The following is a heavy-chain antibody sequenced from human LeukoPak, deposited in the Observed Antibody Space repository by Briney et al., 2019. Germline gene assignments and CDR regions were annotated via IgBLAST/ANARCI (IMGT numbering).Heavy chain of an antibody. CDR2: IYYSGST. CDR3: ARANSGNWPYYYYYYMDV. J-gene: IGHJ6*03. V-gene: IGHV4-59*01. D-gene: IGHD3-10*01. Sequence: SETLPLTCTVSGGSISSYYWSWIRQPPGKGLEWIGYIYYSGSTNYNPSLKSRVTISVDTSKNQFSLKLSSVTAADTAVYYRARANSGNWPYYYYYYMDVWGKGTTVTVSS. CDR1: GGSISSYY.